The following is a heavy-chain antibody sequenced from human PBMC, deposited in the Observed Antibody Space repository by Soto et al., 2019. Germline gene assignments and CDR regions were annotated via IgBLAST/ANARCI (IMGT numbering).Heavy chain of an antibody. J-gene: IGHJ6*03. D-gene: IGHD3-22*01. CDR2: ISGSGDST. CDR1: GFTFNNYA. Sequence: GVSLRHSWAASGFTFNNYAMIWVRRAPGKGLKWVSAISGSGDSTYYAESVKGRFTISRDNSKNTLYLQMNSLGAEDTAVYFCAILIYYVISGDYYSYY. V-gene: IGHV3-23*01. CDR3: AILIYYVISGDYYSYY.